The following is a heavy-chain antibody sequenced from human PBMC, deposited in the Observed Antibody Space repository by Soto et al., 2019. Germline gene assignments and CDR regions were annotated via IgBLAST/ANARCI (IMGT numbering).Heavy chain of an antibody. V-gene: IGHV3-30-3*01. CDR3: ARGSRFGELLRSGYYYYYYGMDV. CDR1: GFTFSSYA. D-gene: IGHD3-10*01. Sequence: GGSLRLSCAASGFTFSSYAMHWVRQAPGKGLEWVAVISYDGSNKYYADSVKGRFTISRDNSKNTLYLQMNSLRAEDTAVYYCARGSRFGELLRSGYYYYYYGMDVWGQGTTVTVSS. J-gene: IGHJ6*02. CDR2: ISYDGSNK.